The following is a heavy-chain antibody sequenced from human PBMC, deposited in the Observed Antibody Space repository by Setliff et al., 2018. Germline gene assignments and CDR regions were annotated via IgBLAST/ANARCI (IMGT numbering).Heavy chain of an antibody. CDR3: ARDLGHGGDSDY. CDR2: VGHTGSI. CDR1: GYSISSGYI. D-gene: IGHD2-21*02. V-gene: IGHV4-38-2*02. J-gene: IGHJ4*02. Sequence: SETLSLTCTVSGYSISSGYIWGWIRQPPGKGLEWVGNVGHTGSINYNPSLKSRLTISRDTSKNQVSLKLNSVTATDTAVYYCARDLGHGGDSDYWGQGIRVTVSS.